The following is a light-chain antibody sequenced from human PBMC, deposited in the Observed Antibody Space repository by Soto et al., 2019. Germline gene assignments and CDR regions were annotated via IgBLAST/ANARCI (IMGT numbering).Light chain of an antibody. CDR2: ANT. V-gene: IGLV1-40*01. CDR3: QSYDNILTSTV. J-gene: IGLJ2*01. CDR1: SSNIGAPYD. Sequence: QSVLTQPPSVSGAPGQRVTISCTGSSSNIGAPYDVHWYQQLPGTAPKLLIYANTNRPSGVPDRFSGSKSGTSASLAITGLQTEDEADYYCQSYDNILTSTVFGGGTKVTVL.